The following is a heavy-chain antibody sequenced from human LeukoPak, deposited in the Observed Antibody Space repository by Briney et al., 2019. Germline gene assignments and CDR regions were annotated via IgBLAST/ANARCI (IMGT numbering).Heavy chain of an antibody. CDR2: INAGNGNT. V-gene: IGHV1-3*01. Sequence: GASVKVSCKASGYTFTGYYMHWVRQAPGQGLEWMGWINAGNGNTKYSQKFQGRVTITRDTSASTAYMELSSLRSEDTAVYYCASYDPYYYGSGSYEAAFDYWGQGTLVTVSS. CDR3: ASYDPYYYGSGSYEAAFDY. J-gene: IGHJ4*02. D-gene: IGHD3-10*01. CDR1: GYTFTGYY.